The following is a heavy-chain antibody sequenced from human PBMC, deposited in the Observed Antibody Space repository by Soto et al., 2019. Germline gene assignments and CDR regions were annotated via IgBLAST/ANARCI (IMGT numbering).Heavy chain of an antibody. CDR1: GYTFTGYY. J-gene: IGHJ4*02. D-gene: IGHD6-6*01. Sequence: AAVKVSCKASGYTFTGYYMHWVRQAPGQGREGMGWINPNSGGTNYAQKFQGRVTMTRDTSISTAYMELSRLRSDDTAVYYCARGVAARRPIDYWGQGALVTVSS. V-gene: IGHV1-2*02. CDR3: ARGVAARRPIDY. CDR2: INPNSGGT.